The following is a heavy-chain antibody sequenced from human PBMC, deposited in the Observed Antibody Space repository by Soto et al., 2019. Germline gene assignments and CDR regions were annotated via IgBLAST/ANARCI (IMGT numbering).Heavy chain of an antibody. V-gene: IGHV1-69*13. CDR2: LIPLFGTA. CDR1: GGTFSTYA. Sequence: GASVKVSCKASGGTFSTYAIAWVRPAPVQGLEWMVGLIPLFGTAKYAQNFQGRITITADESTNTAYMELRSLRSQDTAVYYCARGVNYDSSGYYYFYWGQGTLVTVSS. J-gene: IGHJ4*02. CDR3: ARGVNYDSSGYYYFY. D-gene: IGHD3-22*01.